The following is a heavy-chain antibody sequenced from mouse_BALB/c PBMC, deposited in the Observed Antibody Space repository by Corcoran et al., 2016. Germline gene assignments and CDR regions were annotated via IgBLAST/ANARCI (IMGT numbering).Heavy chain of an antibody. Sequence: QVQLQQSGAELMKPGASVKISCKATGYTFSSYWIEWVKQRPGHGLEWIGEILPGSGSTNYNEKFKGKATFTADTSSNTAYMQLSSLISEDSAVYYCANWDRGIAYWGQGTLVTVSA. J-gene: IGHJ3*01. D-gene: IGHD4-1*01. CDR1: GYTFSSYW. CDR3: ANWDRGIAY. CDR2: ILPGSGST. V-gene: IGHV1-9*01.